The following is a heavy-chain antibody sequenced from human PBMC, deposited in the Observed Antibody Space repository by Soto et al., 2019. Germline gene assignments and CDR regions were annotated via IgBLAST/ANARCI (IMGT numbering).Heavy chain of an antibody. Sequence: SETLSLTCAVSGYSISSGYYWGWIRQPPGKGLEWIGSIYHSGSTYYNPSLKSRVTISVDTSKNQFSLKLSSVTAADTAVYYCARVKGRYYGMDVWGQGTTVTVSS. CDR3: ARVKGRYYGMDV. V-gene: IGHV4-38-2*01. CDR2: IYHSGST. CDR1: GYSISSGYY. J-gene: IGHJ6*02.